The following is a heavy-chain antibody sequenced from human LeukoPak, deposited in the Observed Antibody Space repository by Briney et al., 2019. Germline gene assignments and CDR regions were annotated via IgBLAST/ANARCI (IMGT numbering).Heavy chain of an antibody. Sequence: KSSETLSLTCTVSGGSISNYYWSWIRQPPGKGLEWIGYIYYSGSTYYNPSLKSRATISVDTSKNQFSLKLSSVTAADTAVYYCARVQPMFISRPHFDSWGQGTLVTVSS. D-gene: IGHD6-13*01. CDR1: GGSISNYY. V-gene: IGHV4-59*01. CDR3: ARVQPMFISRPHFDS. J-gene: IGHJ4*02. CDR2: IYYSGST.